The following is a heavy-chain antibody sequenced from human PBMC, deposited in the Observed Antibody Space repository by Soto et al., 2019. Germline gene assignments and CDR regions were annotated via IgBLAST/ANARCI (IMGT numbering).Heavy chain of an antibody. J-gene: IGHJ4*02. CDR2: IYADGRT. Sequence: PGGSLRLSCAASEFTVSTNYMSWVRQAPGKGLEWVSVIYADGRTYYADSVKDRFSISRDISKNTLYLQMSSLRADDTAVYFCATEAGYCSSIRCYDAPRFDNWGQGTLVTVSS. CDR3: ATEAGYCSSIRCYDAPRFDN. CDR1: EFTVSTNY. V-gene: IGHV3-66*01. D-gene: IGHD2-2*01.